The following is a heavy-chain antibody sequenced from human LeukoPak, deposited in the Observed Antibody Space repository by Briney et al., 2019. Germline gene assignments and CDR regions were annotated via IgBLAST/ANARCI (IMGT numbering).Heavy chain of an antibody. Sequence: ASVKVSCKASGYTFTGYYMRWVRQAPGQGLEWMGWINPNSGGTNYAQKFQGRVTMTRDTSISTAYMELSRLRSDDTAVYYCARDSGVAAAVWFDPWGQGTLVTVSS. J-gene: IGHJ5*02. V-gene: IGHV1-2*02. D-gene: IGHD6-13*01. CDR1: GYTFTGYY. CDR3: ARDSGVAAAVWFDP. CDR2: INPNSGGT.